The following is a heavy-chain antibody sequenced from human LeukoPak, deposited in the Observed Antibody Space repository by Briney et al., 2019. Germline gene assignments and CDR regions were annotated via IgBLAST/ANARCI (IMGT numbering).Heavy chain of an antibody. CDR2: INHSGST. D-gene: IGHD3-16*02. CDR3: ARDPPYDYVWGSYRPFDY. Sequence: SETLSLTCAVYGGSFSGYYWSWIRQPPGKGLEWIGEINHSGSTNYNPSLKSRVTISVDTSKNQFSLKLSSATAADTAVYYCARDPPYDYVWGSYRPFDYWGQGTLVTVSS. V-gene: IGHV4-34*01. CDR1: GGSFSGYY. J-gene: IGHJ4*02.